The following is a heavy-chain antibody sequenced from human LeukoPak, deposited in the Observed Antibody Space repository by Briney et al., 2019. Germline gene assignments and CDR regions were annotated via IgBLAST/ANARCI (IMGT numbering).Heavy chain of an antibody. V-gene: IGHV3-23*01. CDR3: AKDLEAYGSGSYYFDY. J-gene: IGHJ4*02. CDR1: GFTFSSYA. Sequence: GGSLRLSCAASGFTFSSYAMSWVRQAPGKGLERVSAISGSGGSTYYADSVKGRFTISRDNSKNTLYLQMNSLRAEDTAVYYCAKDLEAYGSGSYYFDYWGQGTLVTVSS. CDR2: ISGSGGST. D-gene: IGHD3-10*01.